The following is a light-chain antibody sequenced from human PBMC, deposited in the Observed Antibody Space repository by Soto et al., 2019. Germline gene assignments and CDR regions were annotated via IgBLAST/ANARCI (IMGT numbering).Light chain of an antibody. CDR3: HQYNNWPPA. Sequence: ETVMTQSPATLSVSPGERATLSCRASQSVGSNLAWYQLKPGQAPRLLIYGASTRAIGTTTRFSGSGSGTEFTLTISSLQSEDFAVYCCHQYNNWPPAFGQETKVEIK. CDR2: GAS. CDR1: QSVGSN. J-gene: IGKJ1*01. V-gene: IGKV3-15*01.